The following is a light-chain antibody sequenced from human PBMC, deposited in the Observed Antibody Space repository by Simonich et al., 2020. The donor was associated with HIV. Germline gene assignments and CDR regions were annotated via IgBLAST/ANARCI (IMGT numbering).Light chain of an antibody. Sequence: IVMTQTPLSLSVTPGQPAANFCKSNQSLLHSDGKTYLYWYMQKPGQSPKRLIYECSTRVSGVPDRFSGSGSGTAFTLTISSLQAENVAVYYCQQYYSTPLTFGGGTKVEIK. CDR3: QQYYSTPLT. V-gene: IGKV2-29*01. J-gene: IGKJ4*01. CDR1: QSLLHSDGKTY. CDR2: ECS.